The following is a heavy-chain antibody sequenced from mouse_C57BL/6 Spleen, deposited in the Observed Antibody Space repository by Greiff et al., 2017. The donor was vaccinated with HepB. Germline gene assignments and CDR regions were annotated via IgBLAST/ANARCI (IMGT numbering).Heavy chain of an antibody. J-gene: IGHJ3*01. V-gene: IGHV3-6*01. CDR3: ARPYGYDPWFAY. D-gene: IGHD2-2*01. CDR2: ISYDGSN. Sequence: DVKLQESGPGLVKPSQSLSLTCSVTGYSITSGYYWNWIRQFPGNKLEWMGYISYDGSNNYNPSLKNRISITRDTSKNQFFLKLNSVTTEDTATYYCARPYGYDPWFAYWGQGTLVTVSA. CDR1: GYSITSGYY.